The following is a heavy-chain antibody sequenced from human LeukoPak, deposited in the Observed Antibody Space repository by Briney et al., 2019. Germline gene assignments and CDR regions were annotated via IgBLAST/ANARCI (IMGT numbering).Heavy chain of an antibody. D-gene: IGHD5-18*01. J-gene: IGHJ4*02. CDR1: GFTVSNNY. CDR3: ARVRVDTALDYFDY. CDR2: IYSSGDS. V-gene: IGHV3-53*01. Sequence: PGGSLRLSCAASGFTVSNNYMSWVRQTPGEGLEWLSVIYSSGDSYYAASVKGRFTISRDNSKNMLYLQMNSLRVEDTALYYCARVRVDTALDYFDYWGQGTLVTVSS.